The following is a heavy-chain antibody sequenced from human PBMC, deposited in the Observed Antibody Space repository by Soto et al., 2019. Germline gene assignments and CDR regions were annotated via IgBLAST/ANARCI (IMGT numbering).Heavy chain of an antibody. D-gene: IGHD3-10*01. CDR2: IYYSGST. J-gene: IGHJ4*02. CDR1: GGSISSYY. CDR3: ARAPYYGSGSYIDY. Sequence: PSETLSLTCTVSGGSISSYYWSWIRQPPGKELEWIGYIYYSGSTNYNPSLKSRVTISVDTSKNQFSLKLSSVTAADTAVYYCARAPYYGSGSYIDYWGQGTLVTVSS. V-gene: IGHV4-59*01.